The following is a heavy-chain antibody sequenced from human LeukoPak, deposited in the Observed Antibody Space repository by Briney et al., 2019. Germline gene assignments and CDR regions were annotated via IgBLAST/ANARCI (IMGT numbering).Heavy chain of an antibody. CDR3: AKGKGDIVVVPGVAPYYYYGMDV. CDR1: GFTFSSYG. V-gene: IGHV3-30*18. J-gene: IGHJ6*02. D-gene: IGHD2-2*01. CDR2: ISYDGSNK. Sequence: PGGSLRLSCAASGFTFSSYGMHWVRQAPGKGLEWVAVISYDGSNKYYADSVKGRFTISRDNSKNTLYLQMNSLRAEDTAVYYCAKGKGDIVVVPGVAPYYYYGMDVWGQGTTVPVSS.